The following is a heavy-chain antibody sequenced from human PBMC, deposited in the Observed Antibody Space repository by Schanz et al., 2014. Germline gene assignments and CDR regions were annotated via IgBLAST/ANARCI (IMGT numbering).Heavy chain of an antibody. V-gene: IGHV4-59*10. Sequence: QVQLQQWGAGLLKPSETLSLTCAVYGGSFSGYYWSWVRQPAGKGLEWIGRIYSRGSSTYNPSLKSRVTIPVDRPNTQFPQKLNSVPAADTAVYYCARGGSVATIAPYTWFDPWGQGTLVTVSS. CDR2: IYSRGSS. CDR1: GGSFSGYY. J-gene: IGHJ5*02. CDR3: ARGGSVATIAPYTWFDP. D-gene: IGHD5-12*01.